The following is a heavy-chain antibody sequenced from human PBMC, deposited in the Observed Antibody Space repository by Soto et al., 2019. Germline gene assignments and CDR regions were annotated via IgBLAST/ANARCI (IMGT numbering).Heavy chain of an antibody. V-gene: IGHV1-46*01. CDR1: GYTFTSYY. D-gene: IGHD6-6*01. Sequence: ASVKVSCKASGYTFTSYYMHWVRQAPGQGLEWMGIINPSGGSTSYAEKFQGRVTMTRDTSTSTVYMELSSLRSEDTAVYYCARERGEYSSSSDFDYWGQGTLVTVSS. CDR2: INPSGGST. J-gene: IGHJ4*02. CDR3: ARERGEYSSSSDFDY.